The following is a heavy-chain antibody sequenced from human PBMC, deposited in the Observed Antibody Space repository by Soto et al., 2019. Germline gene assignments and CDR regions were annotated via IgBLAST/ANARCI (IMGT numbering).Heavy chain of an antibody. CDR3: ARVGSSSWSSAY. D-gene: IGHD6-13*01. V-gene: IGHV1-8*01. J-gene: IGHJ4*02. Sequence: ASVKVSFKASGYTFTSYDINWVRQATGQGLEWMGWMNPNSGNTGYAQKFQGRVTMTRNTSISTAYMELSSLRSEDTAVYYCARVGSSSWSSAYWGQGTLVTVSS. CDR1: GYTFTSYD. CDR2: MNPNSGNT.